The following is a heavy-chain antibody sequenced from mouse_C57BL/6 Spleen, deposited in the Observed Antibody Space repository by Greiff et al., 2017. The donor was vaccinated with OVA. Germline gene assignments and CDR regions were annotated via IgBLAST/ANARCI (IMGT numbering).Heavy chain of an antibody. J-gene: IGHJ1*03. CDR3: ARGLMTTVVAQWYFDV. V-gene: IGHV1-52*01. Sequence: QVQLQQPGAELVRPGSSVKLSCKASGYTFTSYWMHWVQQRPIQGLEWIGNIDPSDSATHYTQKFKDQATFTVDNSSSTAYMQLSRLTSKDYAVYYCARGLMTTVVAQWYFDVWGTGTTVTVSS. CDR2: IDPSDSAT. CDR1: GYTFTSYW. D-gene: IGHD1-1*01.